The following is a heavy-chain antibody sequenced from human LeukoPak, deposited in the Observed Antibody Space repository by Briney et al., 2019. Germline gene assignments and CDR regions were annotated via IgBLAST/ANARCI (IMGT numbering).Heavy chain of an antibody. CDR2: ISYDGSNK. V-gene: IGHV3-30-3*01. J-gene: IGHJ4*02. CDR1: GFTFSSYA. CDR3: AKDSFIAAAGGAFDY. D-gene: IGHD6-13*01. Sequence: GGSLRLSCAASGFTFSSYAMHWVRQAPGKGLEWVAVISYDGSNKYYADSVKGRFTISRDNSKNTLYLQMNSLRAEDTAVYYCAKDSFIAAAGGAFDYWGQGTLVTVSS.